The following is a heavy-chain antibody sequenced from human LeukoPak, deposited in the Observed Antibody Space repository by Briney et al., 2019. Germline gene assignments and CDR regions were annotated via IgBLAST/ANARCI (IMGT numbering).Heavy chain of an antibody. D-gene: IGHD1-1*01. J-gene: IGHJ3*02. V-gene: IGHV4-59*12. CDR2: FFYTGNT. CDR1: GFTFSSYW. Sequence: GSLRLSCAASGFTFSSYWMSWVRQTPGKGLEWIGYFFYTGNTYYNASLKSRVTISVDTSKNQFSLKVSSVTAADTAVYYCTRGAGSTTSNDAFDIWGQGTMVTVSS. CDR3: TRGAGSTTSNDAFDI.